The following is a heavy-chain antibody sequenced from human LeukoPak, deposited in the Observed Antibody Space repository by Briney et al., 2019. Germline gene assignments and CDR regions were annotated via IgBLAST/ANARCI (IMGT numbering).Heavy chain of an antibody. CDR3: AKSVDPGVRGVIRNSPIDY. V-gene: IGHV3-30*02. CDR1: GSTFIRHG. CDR2: IRYDGTNK. Sequence: GGSLRLSCAASGSTFIRHGMHWVRQAPGKGLEWVAFIRYDGTNKYYADSVKGRFTISRDNSKNTLYLQVNSLRAEDTAVYYCAKSVDPGVRGVIRNSPIDYWGQGTLVTVSS. D-gene: IGHD3-10*01. J-gene: IGHJ4*02.